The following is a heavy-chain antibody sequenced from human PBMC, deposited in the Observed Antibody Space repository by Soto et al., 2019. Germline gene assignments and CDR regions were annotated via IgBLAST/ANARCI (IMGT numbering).Heavy chain of an antibody. CDR2: IIPIFGTA. Sequence: SVKVSCKASGGTFSSYAISWVRQAPGQGLEWMGGIIPIFGTANYAQKFRGRVTITADESTSTAYMELSSLRSEDTAVYYCARAGGIAARPDYYFDYWGQGTLVTVSS. J-gene: IGHJ4*02. CDR1: GGTFSSYA. CDR3: ARAGGIAARPDYYFDY. V-gene: IGHV1-69*13. D-gene: IGHD6-6*01.